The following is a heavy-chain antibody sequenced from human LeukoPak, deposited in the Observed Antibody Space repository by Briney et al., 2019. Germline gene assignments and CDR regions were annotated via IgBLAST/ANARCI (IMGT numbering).Heavy chain of an antibody. V-gene: IGHV4-38-2*02. CDR3: ARDYEGDAFDI. CDR2: ISHSGST. D-gene: IGHD3-22*01. Sequence: PSETLSLTCTVSGYSISSGYYWRWLRQPPGKGLEWIGTISHSGSTYYNPSLKSRVIISVDTSKNQFSLKLSSVTAADTAVYYCARDYEGDAFDIWGQGTMVTVSS. J-gene: IGHJ3*02. CDR1: GYSISSGYY.